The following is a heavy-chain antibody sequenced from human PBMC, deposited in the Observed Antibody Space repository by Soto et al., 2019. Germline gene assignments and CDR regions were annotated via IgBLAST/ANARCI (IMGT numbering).Heavy chain of an antibody. Sequence: GGSLRLSCAASGFSFSSYWMHWVRQAPGKGLVWVSRINRDGSEANYADSVKGRFTISRDNAKDMLYLQLNSLRAEDTAVYYCEKELHIAATDYWGQGILVTV. J-gene: IGHJ4*02. D-gene: IGHD6-13*01. CDR3: EKELHIAATDY. CDR1: GFSFSSYW. CDR2: INRDGSEA. V-gene: IGHV3-74*01.